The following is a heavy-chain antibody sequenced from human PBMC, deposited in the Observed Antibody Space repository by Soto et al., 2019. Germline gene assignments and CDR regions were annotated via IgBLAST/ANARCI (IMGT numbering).Heavy chain of an antibody. D-gene: IGHD2-15*01. J-gene: IGHJ6*02. CDR1: GFTFSSYA. CDR2: ISYDGSNK. V-gene: IGHV3-30-3*01. CDR3: ARVGGRNGMDV. Sequence: GGSLRLSCAASGFTFSSYAMHWVRQAPGKGLEWVAVISYDGSNKYYADSVKGRFTISRDNSKNTLYLQMNSLRAEDTAVYYCARVGGRNGMDVWGQGTTVTVSS.